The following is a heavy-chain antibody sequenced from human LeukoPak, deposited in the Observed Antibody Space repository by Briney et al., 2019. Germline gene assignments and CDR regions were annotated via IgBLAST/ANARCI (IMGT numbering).Heavy chain of an antibody. V-gene: IGHV4-34*01. Sequence: SETLSLTCAVYGGTFSVYSWSWIRQPPGKGLEWIGEINHSGSTTYNPSLKSRVTISVDTSKNQFSLKLSSVTAADTAVYYCARVTRFKRFGELWFDYWGQGTLVTVSS. D-gene: IGHD3-10*01. CDR3: ARVTRFKRFGELWFDY. J-gene: IGHJ4*02. CDR2: INHSGST. CDR1: GGTFSVYS.